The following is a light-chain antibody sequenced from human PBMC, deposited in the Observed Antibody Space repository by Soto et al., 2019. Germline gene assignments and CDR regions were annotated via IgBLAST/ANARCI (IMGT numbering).Light chain of an antibody. J-gene: IGKJ1*01. V-gene: IGKV3-20*01. CDR2: GAS. Sequence: EIVWTQSPGTLSLSPGERATLSCRASQSVSSSYLAWYQQKPGQAHRLLIFGASIRATGIPDRFSGSGSGTDFTVTISRLEPEDFAVYYCQQCGSSPWTFGQGTKVEIK. CDR1: QSVSSSY. CDR3: QQCGSSPWT.